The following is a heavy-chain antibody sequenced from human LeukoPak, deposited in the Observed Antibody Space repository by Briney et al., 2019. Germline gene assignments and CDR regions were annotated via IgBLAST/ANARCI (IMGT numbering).Heavy chain of an antibody. V-gene: IGHV3-23*01. CDR2: ISGSGGST. Sequence: GGSLRLSCVASGFTFSSYGMNWVRQAPGEGLEWVSGISGSGGSTYDADSVKGRFTISRDNSNNTLFLQMNSLRAEDTAVYYCAKMRGGGYGSGSSVDVWGKGTTVTISS. J-gene: IGHJ6*04. CDR3: AKMRGGGYGSGSSVDV. D-gene: IGHD3-10*01. CDR1: GFTFSSYG.